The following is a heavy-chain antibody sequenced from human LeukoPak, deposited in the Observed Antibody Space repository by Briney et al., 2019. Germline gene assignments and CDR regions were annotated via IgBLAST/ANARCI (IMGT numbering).Heavy chain of an antibody. D-gene: IGHD3-22*01. CDR2: INHSGST. CDR1: GGSFSGYY. V-gene: IGHV4-34*01. Sequence: KPSETLSLTCAVYGGSFSGYYWSWIRQPPGKGLEWIGEINHSGSTNYNPSLKSRVTISVDTSKNQFSLKLSSVTAADTAVYYCASGAYYYDSSGYRNLSSGDYWGQGTLVTVSS. J-gene: IGHJ4*02. CDR3: ASGAYYYDSSGYRNLSSGDY.